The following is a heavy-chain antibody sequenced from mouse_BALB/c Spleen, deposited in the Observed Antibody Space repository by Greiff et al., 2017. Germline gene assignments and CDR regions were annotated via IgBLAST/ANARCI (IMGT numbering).Heavy chain of an antibody. CDR1: GYSITSDYA. CDR2: ISYSGST. V-gene: IGHV3-2*02. D-gene: IGHD2-1*01. J-gene: IGHJ2*01. CDR3: ARGGNYQGYYFDY. Sequence: VQLKESGPGLVKPSQSLSLTCTVTGYSITSDYAWNWIRQFPGNKLEWMGYISYSGSTSYNPSLKSRISITRDTSKNQFFLQLNSVTTEDTATYYCARGGNYQGYYFDYWGQGTTLTVSS.